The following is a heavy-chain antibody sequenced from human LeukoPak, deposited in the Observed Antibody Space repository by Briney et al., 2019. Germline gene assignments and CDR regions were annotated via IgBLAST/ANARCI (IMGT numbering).Heavy chain of an antibody. D-gene: IGHD3-3*01. CDR1: GYTFTGYY. CDR2: INPNSGGT. CDR3: ARTTPYYDFWSGFYYFDY. J-gene: IGHJ4*02. Sequence: ASVKVSCKASGYTFTGYYMHWVRQAPGQGLEWMGWINPNSGGTNYAQKFQGRVTMTRDTSISTAYMELSRLRSDDTAVYYCARTTPYYDFWSGFYYFDYWGQGTLVTVSS. V-gene: IGHV1-2*02.